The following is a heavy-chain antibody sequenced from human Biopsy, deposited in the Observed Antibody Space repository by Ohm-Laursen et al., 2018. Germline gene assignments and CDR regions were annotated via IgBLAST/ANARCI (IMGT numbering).Heavy chain of an antibody. CDR2: IYYSGTN. CDR3: ARVRGGFLEWFDY. Sequence: SETLSLTCTASGDSMGTYYWTWIPQPPGKGLEGIASIYYSGTNNKNPSLKSRVTISVDTSKRQFYLEMSSGTAADTAIYYCARVRGGFLEWFDYWGQGTLVTVSS. CDR1: GDSMGTYY. V-gene: IGHV4-59*01. D-gene: IGHD3-3*01. J-gene: IGHJ5*01.